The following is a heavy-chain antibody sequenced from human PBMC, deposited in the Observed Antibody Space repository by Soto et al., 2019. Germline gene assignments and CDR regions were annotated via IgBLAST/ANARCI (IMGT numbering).Heavy chain of an antibody. D-gene: IGHD3-16*01. CDR2: ISYDGSNK. J-gene: IGHJ6*02. CDR1: GFTFSSYG. Sequence: SGGSLRLSCAASGFTFSSYGMHWVRQAPGKGLEWVAVISYDGSNKYYADSVKGRFTISRDNSKNTLYLQMNSLRAEDTAVYYCAKTNLRLLNYYYGMDVWGQGTTVTVSS. CDR3: AKTNLRLLNYYYGMDV. V-gene: IGHV3-30*18.